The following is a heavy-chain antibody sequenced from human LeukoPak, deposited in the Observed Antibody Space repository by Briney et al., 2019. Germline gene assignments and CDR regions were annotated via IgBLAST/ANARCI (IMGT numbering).Heavy chain of an antibody. J-gene: IGHJ4*02. D-gene: IGHD3-3*01. Sequence: PSETLSLTCTVSGGSISSYYWSWIRQPPGKGLEWIGYIYYSGSTNYNPSLKSRVTISVDTSKNQFSLKLSSVTAADTAVYYCARFYTIFGVVTPYYFDHWGQGTLVTVSS. CDR3: ARFYTIFGVVTPYYFDH. CDR2: IYYSGST. CDR1: GGSISSYY. V-gene: IGHV4-59*01.